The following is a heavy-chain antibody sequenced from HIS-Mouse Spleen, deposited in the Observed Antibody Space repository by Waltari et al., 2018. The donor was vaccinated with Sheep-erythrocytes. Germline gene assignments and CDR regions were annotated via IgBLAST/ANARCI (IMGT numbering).Heavy chain of an antibody. CDR2: RSYEGSNK. CDR3: AKPVGATTAFDY. Sequence: QVQLVESGGGVVKPGRSLRLSCAASGFTFSSYGMHWVRQAPGKGLEWVAVRSYEGSNKYYADSVKGRLTISRDNSKNTLYLQMNSLRAEDTAVYYCAKPVGATTAFDYWGQGTLVTVSS. J-gene: IGHJ4*02. D-gene: IGHD1-26*01. CDR1: GFTFSSYG. V-gene: IGHV3-30*18.